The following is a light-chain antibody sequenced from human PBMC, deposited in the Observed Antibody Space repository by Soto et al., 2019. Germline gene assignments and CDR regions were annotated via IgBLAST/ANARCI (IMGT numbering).Light chain of an antibody. CDR1: QSVSTF. Sequence: EIVLTLSPATLSLSPGERATLSCRASQSVSTFFAWYQQKRGQAPRLLIYDASKRATGVPARFSGSGSGTDFTLTISSLQPEDFAVYYCQHRFKWPLTFGGGTTVEMK. V-gene: IGKV3-11*01. CDR3: QHRFKWPLT. J-gene: IGKJ4*01. CDR2: DAS.